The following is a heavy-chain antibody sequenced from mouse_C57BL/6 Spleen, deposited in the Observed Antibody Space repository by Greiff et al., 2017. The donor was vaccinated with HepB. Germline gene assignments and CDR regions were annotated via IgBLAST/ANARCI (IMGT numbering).Heavy chain of an antibody. V-gene: IGHV1-69*01. CDR3: ARREDYSNLYYAMDY. CDR2: IDPSDSYT. D-gene: IGHD2-5*01. Sequence: VQLQQPGAELVMPGASVKLSCKASGYTFTSYWMHWVKQRPGQGLEWIGEIDPSDSYTNYNQKFKGKSTLTVDKSSSTAYMQLSSLTSEDSAVYYCARREDYSNLYYAMDYWGQGTSVTVSS. J-gene: IGHJ4*01. CDR1: GYTFTSYW.